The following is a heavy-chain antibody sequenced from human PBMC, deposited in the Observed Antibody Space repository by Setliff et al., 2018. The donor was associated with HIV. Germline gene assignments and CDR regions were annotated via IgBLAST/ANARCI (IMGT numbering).Heavy chain of an antibody. CDR2: IRNKANSYTT. Sequence: GSLRLSCVASGFIFNDHFMDWVRQAPGKGLEWVGRIRNKANSYTTEYAASVRGRFSISRDGSESSVFLHMNSLKTDDTAVYYCARYNGGTYDYWGQGTLVTVSS. CDR1: GFIFNDHF. CDR3: ARYNGGTYDY. J-gene: IGHJ4*02. D-gene: IGHD1-26*01. V-gene: IGHV3-72*01.